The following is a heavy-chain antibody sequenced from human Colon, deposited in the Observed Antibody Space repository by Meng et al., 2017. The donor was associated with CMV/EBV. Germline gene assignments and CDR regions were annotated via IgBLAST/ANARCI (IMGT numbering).Heavy chain of an antibody. J-gene: IGHJ4*02. CDR2: ILPVLDVG. CDR3: ARASTTGRVFGVVPPDKSYFDY. V-gene: IGHV1-69*10. Sequence: SVKVSCKASGGTFSTNAITWVRQAPGHGLEWMGGILPVLDVGHHAQKFQGRVTITADKSTSTAHMELSSLRSDDTAVYYCARASTTGRVFGVVPPDKSYFDYWGQGALVTVSS. CDR1: GGTFSTNA. D-gene: IGHD3-3*01.